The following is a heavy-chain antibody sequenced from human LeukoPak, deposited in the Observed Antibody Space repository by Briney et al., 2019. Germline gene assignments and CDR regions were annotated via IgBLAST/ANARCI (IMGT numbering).Heavy chain of an antibody. V-gene: IGHV4-30-4*01. Sequence: SETLSLTCTVSGGSISSGDYYWSWIRQPPGKGLEWIGYINYSGSTYYNPSLKSRVTISVDTSKNQFSLKLSSVTAADTAVYYCARELDLGPKITMVRGVHFDPWGQGTLVTVSS. CDR3: ARELDLGPKITMVRGVHFDP. D-gene: IGHD3-10*01. CDR1: GGSISSGDYY. CDR2: INYSGST. J-gene: IGHJ5*02.